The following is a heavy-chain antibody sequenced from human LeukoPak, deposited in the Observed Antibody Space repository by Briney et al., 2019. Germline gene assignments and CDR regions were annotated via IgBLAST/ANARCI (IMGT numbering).Heavy chain of an antibody. D-gene: IGHD4-17*01. CDR3: ARAPDFGDPY. CDR1: GFTFSDYY. V-gene: IGHV3-11*01. CDR2: LTSSGTTT. J-gene: IGHJ4*02. Sequence: GGSLRLSCTVSGFTFSDYYMIWFREAPGGGLEWSSCLTSSGTTTDYAESAKGRFTLSRDNVKNSLYLQMNRLRAHDTAVYNSARAPDFGDPYRGQGTLVTASS.